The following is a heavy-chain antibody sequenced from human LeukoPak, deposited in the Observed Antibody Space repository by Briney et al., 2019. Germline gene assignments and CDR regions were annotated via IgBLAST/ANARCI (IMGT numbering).Heavy chain of an antibody. J-gene: IGHJ4*02. Sequence: GGSLRLSCAASGFTFNNYAMSWVPQAPGKGLEWVSAILGSGRSAYYADSVKGRFTISRDNSKNSLFLQMNSLRVEDTTLYYCSKWGDYDVLTGYYDSDFWGQGTLVTVSA. CDR1: GFTFNNYA. V-gene: IGHV3-23*01. CDR2: ILGSGRSA. CDR3: SKWGDYDVLTGYYDSDF. D-gene: IGHD3-9*01.